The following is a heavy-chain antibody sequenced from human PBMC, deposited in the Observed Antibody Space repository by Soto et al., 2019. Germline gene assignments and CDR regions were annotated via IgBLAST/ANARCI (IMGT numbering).Heavy chain of an antibody. CDR2: IYPGDSDT. J-gene: IGHJ5*02. CDR1: GYNFNNYW. Sequence: GESLRISCKVSGYNFNNYWIAWVLEMPGKGLEWMGLIYPGDSDTRYNPSFQGQVTISADKALNSAFLQWSSLKASDSGIYYCASLPNAFAWFDPWGQGTMVTVSS. CDR3: ASLPNAFAWFDP. D-gene: IGHD3-16*01. V-gene: IGHV5-51*01.